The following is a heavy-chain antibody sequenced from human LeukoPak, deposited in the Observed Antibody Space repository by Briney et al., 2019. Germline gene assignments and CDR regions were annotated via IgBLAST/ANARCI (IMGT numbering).Heavy chain of an antibody. D-gene: IGHD6-6*01. CDR2: INHSGST. V-gene: IGHV4-34*01. CDR3: ARGWARPRRGVDY. Sequence: SETLSLTCAVYGGAFSGYYWSWIRQPPGKGLEWIGEINHSGSTNYNPSLKSRVTISVDTSKNQFSLMLSSVTAADSAVYYWARGWARPRRGVDYWGKGTLVTVS. J-gene: IGHJ4*02. CDR1: GGAFSGYY.